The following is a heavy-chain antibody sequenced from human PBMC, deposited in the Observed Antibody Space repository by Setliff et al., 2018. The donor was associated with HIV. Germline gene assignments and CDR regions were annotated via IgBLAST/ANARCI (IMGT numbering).Heavy chain of an antibody. CDR1: GGSIISGGYY. CDR2: IYFTGKT. J-gene: IGHJ6*03. CDR3: ARCPSNHMTEAGKKTIYYHYMDV. V-gene: IGHV4-31*03. Sequence: SETLSLTCSISGGSIISGGYYWSWIRQHPEKGLEWIGYIYFTGKTYYNPSLKSRVSISVDTSKDQFSLNLKSVTAADTATYYCARCPSNHMTEAGKKTIYYHYMDVWGKGTTVTV. D-gene: IGHD6-13*01.